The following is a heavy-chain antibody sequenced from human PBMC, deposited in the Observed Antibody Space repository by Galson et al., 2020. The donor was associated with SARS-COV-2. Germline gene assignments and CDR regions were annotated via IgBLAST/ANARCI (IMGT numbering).Heavy chain of an antibody. Sequence: SETLSLTCTVSGDSITSYYWSWNRQPPGKGLEWIGYIYYTGSTKSNPSLTSRVAISEDASKNQFSLQLTSVTAADTAVYFCARYTGSHVDYWGPGTLVTVSS. D-gene: IGHD1-26*01. CDR3: ARYTGSHVDY. V-gene: IGHV4-59*01. CDR2: IYYTGST. CDR1: GDSITSYY. J-gene: IGHJ4*02.